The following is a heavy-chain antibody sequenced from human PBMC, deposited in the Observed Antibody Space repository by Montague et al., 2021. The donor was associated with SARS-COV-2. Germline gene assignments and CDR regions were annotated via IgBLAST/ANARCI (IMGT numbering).Heavy chain of an antibody. CDR2: IDPTDSDT. CDR1: GYRFASYW. J-gene: IGHJ6*02. Sequence: QSGAEVKKPGESLKISCQSSGYRFASYWIGWVRQMPGEGLEWMGIIDPTDSDTTYSPSFQGQVTISADRSTSTAYLQWSSLKASDTAMYSCARLGDYGGNSFYYYAMDVWGQGTTVTVSS. D-gene: IGHD4-23*01. V-gene: IGHV5-51*01. CDR3: ARLGDYGGNSFYYYAMDV.